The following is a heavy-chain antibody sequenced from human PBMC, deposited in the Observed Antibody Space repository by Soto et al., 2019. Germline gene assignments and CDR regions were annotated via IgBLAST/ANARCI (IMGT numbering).Heavy chain of an antibody. J-gene: IGHJ4*02. V-gene: IGHV3-23*01. CDR3: AKDYDFWSGYYPGRYFDY. D-gene: IGHD3-3*01. CDR1: GFTFSSHA. CDR2: ISGSGGST. Sequence: PGGSLRLSCGASGFTFSSHAMSWVRQAPGKGLEWVSGISGSGGSTYYADSVKGRFTISRDNSKNTLYLQMNSLRAEGTAVYYCAKDYDFWSGYYPGRYFDYWGQGT.